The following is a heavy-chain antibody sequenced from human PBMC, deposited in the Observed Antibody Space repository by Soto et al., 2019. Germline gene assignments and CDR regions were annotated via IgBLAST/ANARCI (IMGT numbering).Heavy chain of an antibody. J-gene: IGHJ6*02. V-gene: IGHV4-59*01. CDR3: ARAYGGFDNGLDV. CDR2: IYSSGST. CDR1: VDSIRIYY. Sequence: SETLSLACTFSVDSIRIYYWTWIRQPPGKGLDLIGYIYSSGSTRYNPSLKSRVTISVDMSKNQFSLKLSSVIAADTAVYYCARAYGGFDNGLDVWGQGTAFTVSS. D-gene: IGHD5-12*01.